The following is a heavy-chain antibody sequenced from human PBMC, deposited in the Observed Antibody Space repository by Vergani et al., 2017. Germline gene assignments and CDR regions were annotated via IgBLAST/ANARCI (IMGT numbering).Heavy chain of an antibody. J-gene: IGHJ5*02. CDR1: GYSFTSYW. CDR2: IDPSDSYT. V-gene: IGHV5-10-1*01. Sequence: VQLVQSGAEVKKPGESLRISCKGSGYSFTSYWISWVRQMPGKGLEWMGRIDPSDSYTNYSPSFQGHVTISADKSISTAYLQWSSLKASDTAMYYCATHLKLYSSSQGWFDPWGQGTLVTVSS. CDR3: ATHLKLYSSSQGWFDP. D-gene: IGHD6-6*01.